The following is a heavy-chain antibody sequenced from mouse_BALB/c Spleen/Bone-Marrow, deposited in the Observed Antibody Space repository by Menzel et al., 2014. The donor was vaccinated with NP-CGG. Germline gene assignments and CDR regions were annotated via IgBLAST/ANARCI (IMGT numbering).Heavy chain of an antibody. J-gene: IGHJ4*01. D-gene: IGHD4-1*01. V-gene: IGHV1S56*01. CDR3: ARKENWAYAMDY. CDR1: GYTFTSYY. CDR2: ICPGDGST. Sequence: QVQLKESGPELVKPGASVKMSCKASGYTFTSYYIHWVKQRPGQGLEWIGWICPGDGSTKYNEKFKGKTTLTADKSSSTAYMLLSSLTSEDSAIYFCARKENWAYAMDYWGQGTSVTVSS.